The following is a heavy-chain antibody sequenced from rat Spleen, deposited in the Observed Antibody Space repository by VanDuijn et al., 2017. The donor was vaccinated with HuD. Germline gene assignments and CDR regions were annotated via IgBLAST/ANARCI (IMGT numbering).Heavy chain of an antibody. Sequence: EVQLQESGPGLVKPSQSLSLTCSVTGHSITSSYRWNWIRKFPGNKLEWMGYINSAGTTNYNPSLKSRISITRDTSKNQFFVQVNSITAEDTATYYCTRDREAASNWFAYWGQGVMVTVSS. CDR3: TRDREAASNWFAY. CDR1: GHSITSSYR. J-gene: IGHJ2*01. D-gene: IGHD3-6*01. CDR2: INSAGTT. V-gene: IGHV3-3*01.